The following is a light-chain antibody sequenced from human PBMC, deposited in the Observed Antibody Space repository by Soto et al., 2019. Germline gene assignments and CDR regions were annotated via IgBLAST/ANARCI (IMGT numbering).Light chain of an antibody. V-gene: IGLV2-14*01. Sequence: QSALTQPASVSGSPGQSITLSFTGTSSDIGGYDYVSWYQRHPGKAPKLIIYAVNNRPSGVSNRFSGSKSGNTASLSISGLQAEDEADYYCTSYASGSSHVVFGGGTKLTVL. J-gene: IGLJ2*01. CDR2: AVN. CDR3: TSYASGSSHVV. CDR1: SSDIGGYDY.